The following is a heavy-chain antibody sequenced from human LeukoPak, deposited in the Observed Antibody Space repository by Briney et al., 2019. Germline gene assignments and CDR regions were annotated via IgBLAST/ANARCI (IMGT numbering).Heavy chain of an antibody. D-gene: IGHD3-22*01. Sequence: SETLSLTCAVYGGSFSDSYWSWIRQPPGKGLEWIGEINHSGSTNYNPSLKSRVTISVDTSKNQFSLKLSSVTAADTAVYYCARGIGSGYFQHWGQGTLVTVSS. CDR3: ARGIGSGYFQH. CDR2: INHSGST. J-gene: IGHJ1*01. CDR1: GGSFSDSY. V-gene: IGHV4-34*01.